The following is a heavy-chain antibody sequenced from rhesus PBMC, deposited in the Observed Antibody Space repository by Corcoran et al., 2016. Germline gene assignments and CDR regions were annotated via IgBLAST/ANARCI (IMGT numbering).Heavy chain of an antibody. CDR1: GGSISSSY. CDR2: ITDNGRT. V-gene: IGHV4-122*02. Sequence: QLQLQESGPGLVKPSETLSVTCAVSGGSISSSYWSWIRQAPGKGLDWIAYITDNGRTTYYPSLKSRVTISSDTSKNQFSLKLSSVTAADTAVYYCARMNTVYWYFDLWGPGTPITISS. CDR3: ARMNTVYWYFDL. J-gene: IGHJ2*01. D-gene: IGHD4-23*01.